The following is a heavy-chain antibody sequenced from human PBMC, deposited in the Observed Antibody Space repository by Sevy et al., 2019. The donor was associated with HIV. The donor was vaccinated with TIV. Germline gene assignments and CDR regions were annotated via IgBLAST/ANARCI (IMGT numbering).Heavy chain of an antibody. J-gene: IGHJ4*02. CDR3: ARSGDYDFWSGYSTAVFDY. V-gene: IGHV4-39*01. D-gene: IGHD3-3*01. CDR1: GGSISSSSYY. Sequence: ETLSLTCTVSGGSISSSSYYWGWIRQPPGKGLEWIGSIYYSGSTYYNPSLKSRVTISVDTSKTQFSLKLSSVTAADTAVYYCARSGDYDFWSGYSTAVFDYWGQGTLVTVSS. CDR2: IYYSGST.